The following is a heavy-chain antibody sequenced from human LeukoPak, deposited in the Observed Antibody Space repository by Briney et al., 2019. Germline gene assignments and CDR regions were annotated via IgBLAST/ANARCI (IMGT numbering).Heavy chain of an antibody. V-gene: IGHV1-69*04. D-gene: IGHD3-22*01. CDR2: IIPILGIA. J-gene: IGHJ3*02. CDR3: ASMIGGVTGAFDI. Sequence: GASVKVSCKASGGTFSSYAISWVRQAPGQGLEWMGRIIPILGIANYAQKFQGRVTITADKSTSTAYMELSSLRSEDTAVYYCASMIGGVTGAFDIWGQGTMVTVSS. CDR1: GGTFSSYA.